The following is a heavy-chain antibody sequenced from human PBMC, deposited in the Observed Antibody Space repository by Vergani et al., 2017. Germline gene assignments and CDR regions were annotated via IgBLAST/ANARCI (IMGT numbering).Heavy chain of an antibody. D-gene: IGHD2-2*02. V-gene: IGHV3-48*04. CDR2: ISSSGSTI. CDR3: ARDSWDIVVVPAAINYYYGMDV. Sequence: EVQLLESGGGLVQPGGSLRLSCAASGFTFSSYAMSWVRQAPGKGLEWVSYISSSGSTIYYADSVKGRFTISRDNAKNSLYLQMNSLRAEDTAVYYCARDSWDIVVVPAAINYYYGMDVWGQGTTVTVSS. CDR1: GFTFSSYA. J-gene: IGHJ6*02.